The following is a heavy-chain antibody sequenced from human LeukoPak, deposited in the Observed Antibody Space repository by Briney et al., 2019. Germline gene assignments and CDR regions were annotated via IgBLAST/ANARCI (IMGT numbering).Heavy chain of an antibody. D-gene: IGHD3-22*01. CDR3: ARGPDYYDSSGYYGIDY. J-gene: IGHJ4*02. CDR2: MNHNSGNT. CDR1: GYTFTSYD. V-gene: IGHV1-8*03. Sequence: ASVKVSCQASGYTFTSYDINWVRQATGQGLEWIGGMNHNSGNTGYAQKFQGRVTITRNTSISTAYMELSSLRSEDTAVYYCARGPDYYDSSGYYGIDYWGQGTLVTVSS.